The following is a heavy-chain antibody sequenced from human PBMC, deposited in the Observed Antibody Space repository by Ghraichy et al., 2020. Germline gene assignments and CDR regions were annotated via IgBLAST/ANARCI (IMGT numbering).Heavy chain of an antibody. D-gene: IGHD7-27*01. J-gene: IGHJ4*02. V-gene: IGHV4-34*01. CDR2: INHSGST. Sequence: LSLTCAVYGGSFSGYYWSWIRQPPGKGLEWIGEINHSGSTNYNPSLKSRVTISVDTSKNQFSLKLISVTAVDTAVYYCARGKPFNWDSAFDYWGQGTLVTVSS. CDR1: GGSFSGYY. CDR3: ARGKPFNWDSAFDY.